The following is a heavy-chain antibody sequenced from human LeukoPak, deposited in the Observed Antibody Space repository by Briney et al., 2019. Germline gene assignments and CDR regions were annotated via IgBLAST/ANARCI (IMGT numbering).Heavy chain of an antibody. CDR3: ARDRGGRLYAFDF. Sequence: GGSLRLSCAASGFTVSSNYMSWVRQAPGKGLEWVSVIYSGGSTYNADSVKGRFTISRDNSKNTLYLQMNSLRAEDTAVYYCARDRGGRLYAFDFWAQGTRVTVSS. CDR1: GFTVSSNY. D-gene: IGHD1-26*01. V-gene: IGHV3-53*01. J-gene: IGHJ3*01. CDR2: IYSGGST.